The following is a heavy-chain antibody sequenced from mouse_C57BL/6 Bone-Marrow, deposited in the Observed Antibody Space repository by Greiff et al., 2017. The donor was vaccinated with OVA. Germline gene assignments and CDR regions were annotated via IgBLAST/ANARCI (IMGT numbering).Heavy chain of an antibody. CDR3: ARRASSSCAGMAY. J-gene: IGHJ3*01. CDR2: IYPGNSDT. D-gene: IGHD1-1*01. CDR1: GYTFTSYW. Sequence: EVMLVESGTVLARPGASVKMSCKTSGYTFTSYWMHWVKQRPGQGLEWIGAIYPGNSDTSYNQKFKGKAKLTVVTSASTAYMQLSNLTNEDSAVDYCARRASSSCAGMAYWGQGTLVTVSA. V-gene: IGHV1-5*01.